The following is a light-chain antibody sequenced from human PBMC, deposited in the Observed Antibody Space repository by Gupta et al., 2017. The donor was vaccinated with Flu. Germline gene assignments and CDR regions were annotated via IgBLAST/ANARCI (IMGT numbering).Light chain of an antibody. CDR3: RQGIHWPYT. J-gene: IGKJ2*01. CDR1: QTRVHSDGDNY. Sequence: VTLGQPASISCRSSQTRVHSDGDNYLNWYQQRPGQSPRRLIYKVSNPDAGVPDRISGSASGTYFTLKSSGVGAEDVGIYYCRQGIHWPYTFGQGTQLEIK. CDR2: KVS. V-gene: IGKV2-30*02.